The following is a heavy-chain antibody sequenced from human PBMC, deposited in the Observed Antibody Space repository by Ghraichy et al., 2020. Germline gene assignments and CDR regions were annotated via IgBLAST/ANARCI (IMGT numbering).Heavy chain of an antibody. V-gene: IGHV4-34*01. D-gene: IGHD3-3*01. CDR2: INHSGST. Sequence: SETLSLTCAVYGGSFSGYYWSWIRQPPGKGLEWIGEINHSGSTNYNPSLKSRVTISVDTSKNQFSLKLSSVTAADTAVYYCARGSSSTKGTYDFWSGYQFYFDYWGQGTRVTGSS. CDR3: ARGSSSTKGTYDFWSGYQFYFDY. J-gene: IGHJ4*02. CDR1: GGSFSGYY.